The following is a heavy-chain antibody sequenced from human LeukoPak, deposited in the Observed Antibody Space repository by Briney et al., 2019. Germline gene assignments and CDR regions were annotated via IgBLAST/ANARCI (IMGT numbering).Heavy chain of an antibody. CDR1: GGSISSNY. CDR3: ARYGRGYHFDY. Sequence: SETLSLTFTVSGGSISSNYWGWIRQPQGKGRDWFGYIYTSGSTNYNPSLKSRVTISVDTPKNQFSLKLSSETAADTAMYYCARYGRGYHFDYWGQGTLVTVSS. D-gene: IGHD3-22*01. J-gene: IGHJ4*02. V-gene: IGHV4-4*09. CDR2: IYTSGST.